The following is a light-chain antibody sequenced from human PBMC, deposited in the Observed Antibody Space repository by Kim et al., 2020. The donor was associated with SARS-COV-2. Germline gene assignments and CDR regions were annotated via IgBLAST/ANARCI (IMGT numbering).Light chain of an antibody. CDR3: GTWDSSLSAVL. Sequence: GQKVTISCSGSSSNIGNNYVSWYQQLPGTAPKLLIYDNNKRPSGIPDRFSGSKSGTSATLGITGLQTGGEADYYCGTWDSSLSAVLFGGGTQLTVL. CDR1: SSNIGNNY. V-gene: IGLV1-51*01. J-gene: IGLJ2*01. CDR2: DNN.